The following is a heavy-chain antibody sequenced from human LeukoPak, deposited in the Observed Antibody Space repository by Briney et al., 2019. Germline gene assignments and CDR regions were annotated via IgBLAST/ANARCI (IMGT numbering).Heavy chain of an antibody. Sequence: GESLKISCKGSGYSFTSYWIGWVRQMPGKGLEWMGIIYPGDSDTRYSPSFQGQVTISADKSISTAYLQWSSLKASDTAMYYCARHYYDFWSGYSQGDSALPGYYMDVWGKGTTVTVSS. CDR2: IYPGDSDT. CDR1: GYSFTSYW. CDR3: ARHYYDFWSGYSQGDSALPGYYMDV. V-gene: IGHV5-51*01. D-gene: IGHD3-3*01. J-gene: IGHJ6*03.